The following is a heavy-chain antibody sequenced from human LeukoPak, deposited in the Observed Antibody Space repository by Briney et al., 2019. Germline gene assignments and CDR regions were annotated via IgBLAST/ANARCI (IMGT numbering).Heavy chain of an antibody. D-gene: IGHD3-22*01. CDR1: GFRFSSYS. CDR2: IKQDGSEK. CDR3: ARGGVTYYYDSSGHFDY. V-gene: IGHV3-7*01. J-gene: IGHJ4*02. Sequence: PGGSLRLSCAASGFRFSSYSMSWVRQAPGKGLEWVANIKQDGSEKYYVDSVKGRFTISRDNAKNSLYLQMNSLRAEDTAVYYCARGGVTYYYDSSGHFDYWGQGTLVTVSS.